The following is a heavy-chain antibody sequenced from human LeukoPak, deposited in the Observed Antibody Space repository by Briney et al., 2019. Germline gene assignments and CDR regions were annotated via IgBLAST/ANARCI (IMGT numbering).Heavy chain of an antibody. J-gene: IGHJ4*02. CDR1: GFTFSSYA. Sequence: GGSLRLSCAASGFTFSSYARSWVRQAPGKGLEWVSAISGSGGSTYYADSVKGRFTISRDNSKNTLYLQMNSLRAEDTAVYYCAKPTYGDYAPFDYWGQGTLATVSS. V-gene: IGHV3-23*01. D-gene: IGHD4-17*01. CDR3: AKPTYGDYAPFDY. CDR2: ISGSGGST.